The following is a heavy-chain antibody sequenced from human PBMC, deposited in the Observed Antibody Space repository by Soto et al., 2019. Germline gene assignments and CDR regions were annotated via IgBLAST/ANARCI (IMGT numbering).Heavy chain of an antibody. Sequence: QVQLVQSGAEVKKPGSSVKVSCRASGGTFNSHTISWVRQAPGQGLEWMGGIMPMFGVTNYARKFQGRLTMTANECTTRAYTEVSSLTSDDTAVYYCAGEGVTSSMSLPWMGYHYYGLDVWGQGTTVIVSS. V-gene: IGHV1-69*12. CDR2: IMPMFGVT. J-gene: IGHJ6*02. CDR3: AGEGVTSSMSLPWMGYHYYGLDV. CDR1: GGTFNSHT. D-gene: IGHD2-2*01.